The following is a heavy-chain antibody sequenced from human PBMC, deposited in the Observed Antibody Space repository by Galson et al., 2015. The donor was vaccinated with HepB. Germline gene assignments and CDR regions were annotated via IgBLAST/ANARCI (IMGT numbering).Heavy chain of an antibody. V-gene: IGHV1-69*13. CDR3: ARGEEGIDWFFDP. CDR1: GGSFSSIYA. Sequence: SVKVSCKASGGSFSSIYAVSWVRQAPGQGLEWVGGIIRMFGTTNSAQKLQGSVTITADESTSTVYMALNSLTSEDTAVYYCARGEEGIDWFFDPWGQGTLVTVSS. J-gene: IGHJ5*02. D-gene: IGHD3-9*01. CDR2: IIRMFGTT.